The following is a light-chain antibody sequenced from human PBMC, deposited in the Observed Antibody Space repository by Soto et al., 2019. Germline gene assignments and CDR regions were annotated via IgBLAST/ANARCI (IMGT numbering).Light chain of an antibody. CDR2: LRS. CDR1: QSLLHSNGYNY. V-gene: IGKV2-28*01. Sequence: DIVMTQSPLSLPVTPGEPASIXXRTXQSLLHSNGYNYLYWYLQKPGQSPQLXXYLRSNRASGVPSRFSGSGSGTDFTLTISSLQPEDFATYYCQQSYSTLRITFGQGTKVDIK. J-gene: IGKJ1*01. CDR3: QQSYSTLRIT.